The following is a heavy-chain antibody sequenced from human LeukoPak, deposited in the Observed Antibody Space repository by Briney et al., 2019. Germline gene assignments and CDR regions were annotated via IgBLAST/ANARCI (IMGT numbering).Heavy chain of an antibody. CDR1: GFTFSSYS. CDR3: ARGPSPTNFDY. J-gene: IGHJ4*02. D-gene: IGHD5-12*01. CDR2: ISSSSSYI. V-gene: IGHV3-21*01. Sequence: GGSLKLSCAASGFTFSSYSMNWVRQAPGKGLEWVSSISSSSSYIYYADSVKGRFTISRDNAKNSLYLQMNSLRAEDTAVYYCARGPSPTNFDYWGQGTLVTVSS.